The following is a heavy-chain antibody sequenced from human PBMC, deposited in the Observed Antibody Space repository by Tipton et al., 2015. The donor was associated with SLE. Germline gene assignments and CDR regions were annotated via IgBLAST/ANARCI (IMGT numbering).Heavy chain of an antibody. CDR3: ARAPGSSTLRFNL. D-gene: IGHD3-3*01. Sequence: TLSLTCTVSGASISGGDYYWNWIRQQPGEGLQWIGFVHRSGNKFYSPSLKSRLSIALDTSTNQVSLTLLSVTVADTAVYYCARAPGSSTLRFNLGGQGTLVTVS. V-gene: IGHV4-31*03. CDR2: VHRSGNK. J-gene: IGHJ4*02. CDR1: GASISGGDYY.